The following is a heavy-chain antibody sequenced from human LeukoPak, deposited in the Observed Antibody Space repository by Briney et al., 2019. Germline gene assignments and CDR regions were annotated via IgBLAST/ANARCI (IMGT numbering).Heavy chain of an antibody. Sequence: TGESLKISCKGSGYSFTSYWIGWVRQMPGKGLEWMGIIYPGDSDTRYSPSFQGQVTISADKSISTAYLQWSSLKASDTAMYYCARPRHMVNIDFDYWGQGTLVTVSS. V-gene: IGHV5-51*01. CDR2: IYPGDSDT. J-gene: IGHJ4*02. CDR1: GYSFTSYW. CDR3: ARPRHMVNIDFDY. D-gene: IGHD2-21*01.